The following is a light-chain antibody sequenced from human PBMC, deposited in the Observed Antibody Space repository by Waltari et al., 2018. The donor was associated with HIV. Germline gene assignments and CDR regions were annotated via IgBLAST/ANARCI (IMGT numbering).Light chain of an antibody. V-gene: IGLV3-1*01. Sequence: SYELTQPPSVSVSPGQTASITCSGNTLGDKYACWYQQKPGQSPVLVIYQDTKRPSGTPGRFSWSNSGNTDILTISGTQAMDEADYNCQSWDSSTVIFGGGTKLTVL. J-gene: IGLJ2*01. CDR3: QSWDSSTVI. CDR2: QDT. CDR1: TLGDKY.